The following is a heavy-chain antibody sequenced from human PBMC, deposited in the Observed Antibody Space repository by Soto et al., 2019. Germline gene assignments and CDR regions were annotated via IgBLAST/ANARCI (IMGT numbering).Heavy chain of an antibody. CDR2: IYYSGIT. CDR3: ASQASPYYYYGMDV. CDR1: GGSISSSSYY. J-gene: IGHJ6*02. Sequence: SETLSLTCTVSGGSISSSSYYWGWIRQPPGKGLDGIWSIYYSGITYYNPSLKSRVTISVDLSKNQFSLKLSSVTAADTAVYYCASQASPYYYYGMDVWGQGTTVTVSS. V-gene: IGHV4-39*01.